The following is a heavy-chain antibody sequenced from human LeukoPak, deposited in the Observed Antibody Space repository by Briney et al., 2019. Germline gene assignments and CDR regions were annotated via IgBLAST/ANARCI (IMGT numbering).Heavy chain of an antibody. CDR1: GFTFSSYA. Sequence: GGSLRLSCAASGFTFSSYAMTWVRQAPGKGLEWVSSISSSSSYIYYADSVKGRFTISRDNAKNSLYLQMNSLRAEDTAVYYCARAIDGYKDYWGQGTLVTVSS. CDR2: ISSSSSYI. CDR3: ARAIDGYKDY. D-gene: IGHD5-24*01. V-gene: IGHV3-21*01. J-gene: IGHJ4*02.